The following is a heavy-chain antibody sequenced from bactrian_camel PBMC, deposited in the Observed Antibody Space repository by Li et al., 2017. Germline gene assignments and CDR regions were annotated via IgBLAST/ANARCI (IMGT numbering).Heavy chain of an antibody. D-gene: IGHD6*01. CDR1: GFTFKITG. J-gene: IGHJ7*01. V-gene: IGHV3S31*01. Sequence: VQLVESGGGLVQPGESLRLSCTGSGFTFKITGMSWVRQAPGKGLEWVSSTNGGGGSTYYSNSKKGRFTISRDNARNTLYLQLNNLETEDTAIYYCAKHVREYGGAWSGSSYGLDSWGRGTQVTVS. CDR2: TNGGGGST.